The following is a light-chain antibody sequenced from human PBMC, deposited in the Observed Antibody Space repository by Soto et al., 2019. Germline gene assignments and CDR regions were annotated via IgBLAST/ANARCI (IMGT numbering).Light chain of an antibody. CDR2: KAS. J-gene: IGKJ2*01. Sequence: DIQMTQSPSTLSASVGDRVTITCRASQSISSWLAWNQQKPGKAPKLLIYKASSLESGVPSRFSGSGSGTEFTLTISSLQPDDFATYYCQQYNSYSTTFGQGTKLEIK. V-gene: IGKV1-5*03. CDR1: QSISSW. CDR3: QQYNSYSTT.